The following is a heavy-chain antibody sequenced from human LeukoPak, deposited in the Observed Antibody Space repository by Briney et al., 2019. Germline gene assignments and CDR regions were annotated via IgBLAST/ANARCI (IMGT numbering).Heavy chain of an antibody. J-gene: IGHJ3*02. D-gene: IGHD2/OR15-2a*01. V-gene: IGHV3-48*02. Sequence: PGGSLRLSCAASGFPFSTYSMNWVRQAPGKGLEWVSHITTSSTIYYADSVKGRFTISRDNAKNSLYLQMNSLRDEDTAVYYCARGSRHALDIWGQGTMVTVSS. CDR3: ARGSRHALDI. CDR1: GFPFSTYS. CDR2: ITTSSTI.